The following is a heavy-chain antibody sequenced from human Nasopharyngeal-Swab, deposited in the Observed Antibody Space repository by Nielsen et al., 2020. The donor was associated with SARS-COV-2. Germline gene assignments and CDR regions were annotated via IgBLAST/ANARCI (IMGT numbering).Heavy chain of an antibody. D-gene: IGHD2-2*01. CDR3: ASPYCSSTSCYYYYGMDV. V-gene: IGHV4-34*01. CDR2: INHSGST. J-gene: IGHJ6*02. CDR1: GGSFSGYY. Sequence: GSLRLSCAVYGGSFSGYYWSWIRQPPGKGLEWIGEINHSGSTNYNPSLKSRVTISVDTSKNQFPLKLSSVTAADTAVYYCASPYCSSTSCYYYYGMDVWGQGTTVTVSS.